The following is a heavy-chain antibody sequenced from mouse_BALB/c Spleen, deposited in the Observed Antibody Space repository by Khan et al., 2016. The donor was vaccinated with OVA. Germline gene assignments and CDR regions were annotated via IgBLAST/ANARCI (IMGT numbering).Heavy chain of an antibody. CDR3: ARGGSTTGYCDY. D-gene: IGHD1-1*01. CDR2: VYPGDGNT. V-gene: IGHV1-87*01. Sequence: VQLQQSGTELARPGASVKLSCKASGYTFTSYWMQWVKQRPGQGLAWIGAVYPGDGNTRYTQKFTGKATLTADKSSSPAYIQLSTLASEDSAVYYCARGGSTTGYCDYWGQGTTLTVSS. CDR1: GYTFTSYW. J-gene: IGHJ2*01.